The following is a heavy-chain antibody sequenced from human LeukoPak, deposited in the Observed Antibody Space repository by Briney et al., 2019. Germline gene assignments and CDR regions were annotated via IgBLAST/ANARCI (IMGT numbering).Heavy chain of an antibody. D-gene: IGHD3-22*01. CDR2: INPSGGST. CDR3: ARDSPKDSSGYHLPADY. Sequence: ASVKVSCKASGYTFTSYYMHWVRQAPGQGLEWMGIINPSGGSTSYAQKFRGRVTMTRDTSTSTVYMELSSLRSEDTAVYYCARDSPKDSSGYHLPADYWGQGTLVTVSS. V-gene: IGHV1-46*01. CDR1: GYTFTSYY. J-gene: IGHJ4*02.